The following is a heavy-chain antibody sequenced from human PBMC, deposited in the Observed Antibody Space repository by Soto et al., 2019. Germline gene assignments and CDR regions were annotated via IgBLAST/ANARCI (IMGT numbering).Heavy chain of an antibody. J-gene: IGHJ5*02. CDR2: INPNGGST. CDR1: GYTFTSYY. CDR3: ARRRGVVVLNNWFDP. D-gene: IGHD2-2*01. V-gene: IGHV1-46*01. Sequence: ASVKVSCKASGYTFTSYYMHWVRQAPGQGLEWMGIINPNGGSTGYAQKFQGRVTMTRNTSISTAYMELSSLRSEDTAVYYCARRRGVVVLNNWFDPWGQGTLVTVSS.